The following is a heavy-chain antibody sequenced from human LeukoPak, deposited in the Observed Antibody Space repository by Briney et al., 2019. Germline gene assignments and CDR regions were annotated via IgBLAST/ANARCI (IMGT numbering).Heavy chain of an antibody. D-gene: IGHD3-10*01. CDR1: GGSFSGYY. V-gene: IGHV4-59*01. CDR3: ARAPVVRGVFGWFDF. CDR2: RHDSGSS. J-gene: IGHJ5*01. Sequence: SETLSLTCAVYGGSFSGYYWNWFRQPPGKGLEWIGHRHDSGSSNYNPSLKSRVTISIDTSKNQFSLKLNSVTAADTADYYCARAPVVRGVFGWFDFWGQGVLVTVSS.